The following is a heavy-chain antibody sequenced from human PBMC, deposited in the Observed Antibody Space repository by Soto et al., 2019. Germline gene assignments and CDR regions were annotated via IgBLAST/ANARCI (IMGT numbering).Heavy chain of an antibody. Sequence: GGSLRLSCVASGFTFSDYAVHWVRLAPSKGLEWVAMISYDGYNSYSADSVKGRFTISRDNSKNTLFLQMDSLRPDDTAIYYCARDGGFSYGFDYYFDYWGHGTLVT. CDR1: GFTFSDYA. CDR3: ARDGGFSYGFDYYFDY. CDR2: ISYDGYNS. J-gene: IGHJ4*01. D-gene: IGHD3-16*01. V-gene: IGHV3-30-3*01.